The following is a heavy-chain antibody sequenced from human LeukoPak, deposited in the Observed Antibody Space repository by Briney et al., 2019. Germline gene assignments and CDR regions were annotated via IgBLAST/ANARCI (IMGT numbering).Heavy chain of an antibody. CDR1: GGSISSYY. Sequence: SETLSLTCTASGGSISSYYWSWIRQPPGKGLEWIGYIYYSGSTNYNPSLKSRVTISVDTSKNQFSLKLSSVTAADTAVYYCARLKRKLNYYYYMDVWGKGTTVTVSS. CDR2: IYYSGST. V-gene: IGHV4-59*12. D-gene: IGHD5-24*01. CDR3: ARLKRKLNYYYYMDV. J-gene: IGHJ6*03.